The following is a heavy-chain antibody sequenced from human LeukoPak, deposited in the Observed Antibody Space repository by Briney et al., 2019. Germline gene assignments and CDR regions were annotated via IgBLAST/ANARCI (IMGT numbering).Heavy chain of an antibody. J-gene: IGHJ4*02. CDR2: ISSSSSYI. V-gene: IGHV3-21*01. Sequence: GGSLRLSCAASGFTFSSYSMNWVRQAPGKGLEWVSSISSSSSYIYYADSVKGRFTISRDNAKNSLYLQMSSLRAEDTAVYYCARPRNYGDYAQSFDYWGQGTLVTVSS. D-gene: IGHD4-17*01. CDR3: ARPRNYGDYAQSFDY. CDR1: GFTFSSYS.